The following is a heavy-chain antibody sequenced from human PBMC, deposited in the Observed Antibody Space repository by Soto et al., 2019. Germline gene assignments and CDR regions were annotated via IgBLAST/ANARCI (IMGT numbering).Heavy chain of an antibody. CDR1: GFTFDDYA. CDR3: AKDRYSSGWYLFDY. CDR2: ISWNSGSI. V-gene: IGHV3-9*01. Sequence: EVQLVESGGGLVQPGRSLRLSCAASGFTFDDYAMHWVRQAPGKGLEWVSGISWNSGSIGYADSVKGRFTISSDNAKNSLYLQMNSLRAEDTALYYCAKDRYSSGWYLFDYWGQGTLVTVSS. J-gene: IGHJ4*02. D-gene: IGHD6-19*01.